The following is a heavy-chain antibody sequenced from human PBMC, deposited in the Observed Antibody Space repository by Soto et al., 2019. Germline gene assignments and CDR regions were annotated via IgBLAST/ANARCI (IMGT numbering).Heavy chain of an antibody. V-gene: IGHV3-23*01. CDR1: GFTFGTYG. D-gene: IGHD3-16*01. J-gene: IGHJ3*02. Sequence: VGSLRLSCAASGFTFGTYGMSWVRQAPGKGLEWVSVISGSGESTYYADSVKGRFTISRDNSKNTLYLQMNSLRAEDTAVYYCAKDWVLFDIWGQGTMVTVSS. CDR3: AKDWVLFDI. CDR2: ISGSGEST.